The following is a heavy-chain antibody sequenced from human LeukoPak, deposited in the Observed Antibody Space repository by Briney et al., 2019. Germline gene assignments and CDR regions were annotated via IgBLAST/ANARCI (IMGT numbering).Heavy chain of an antibody. D-gene: IGHD1-1*01. CDR1: GFTFDDYA. CDR2: ISWNSGSI. CDR3: AKDTPGTY. Sequence: GRSLRLSCAASGFTFDDYAMHWVRQAPGKGLEWVSGISWNSGSIGYADSVKGRFTISRDNAKNSLYLQMNSLRAEDTALYYCAKDTPGTYWGQGTLVTVSS. V-gene: IGHV3-9*01. J-gene: IGHJ4*02.